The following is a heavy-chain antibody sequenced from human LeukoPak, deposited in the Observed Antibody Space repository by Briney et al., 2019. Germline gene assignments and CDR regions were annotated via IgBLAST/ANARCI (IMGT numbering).Heavy chain of an antibody. Sequence: PGGSLRLSCAASGFTFSSYAMSWVRQAPGKGLEWVSAISGSGGSTYYADSVKGRFTISRDNSKNTLYLQMNSLRAEDTAVYYCAKAGDYYGSGSYLVYFDYWGQGTLVTVSS. CDR1: GFTFSSYA. J-gene: IGHJ4*02. CDR2: ISGSGGST. CDR3: AKAGDYYGSGSYLVYFDY. V-gene: IGHV3-23*01. D-gene: IGHD3-10*01.